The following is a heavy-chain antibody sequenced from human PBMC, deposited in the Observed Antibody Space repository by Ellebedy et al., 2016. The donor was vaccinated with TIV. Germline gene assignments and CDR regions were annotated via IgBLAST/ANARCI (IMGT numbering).Heavy chain of an antibody. CDR3: SFKGVATRVY. Sequence: LSLTCAASGFTFTNYAMNWVRQAPGKGLEGVSAVSNSGDSTYYADSVKGRFTISRDNSKNTLYLQMSGLRAEDTAVYYCSFKGVATRVYWGQGTLVTVSS. CDR2: VSNSGDST. V-gene: IGHV3-23*01. CDR1: GFTFTNYA. D-gene: IGHD4-23*01. J-gene: IGHJ4*02.